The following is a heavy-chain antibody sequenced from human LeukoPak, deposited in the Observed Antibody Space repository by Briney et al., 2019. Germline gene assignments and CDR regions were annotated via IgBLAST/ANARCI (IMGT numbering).Heavy chain of an antibody. CDR2: ISGNSGSI. D-gene: IGHD5-18*01. Sequence: PGRSLRLSCAASGFTFYDYAMHWVRHAPGKGLEWVSGISGNSGSIGYADSVKGRFTISRDNAKNSLYLQMNSLRAEDTALYYCAKVYSYGLAAYFDYGGQGTLVTVSS. V-gene: IGHV3-9*01. CDR3: AKVYSYGLAAYFDY. CDR1: GFTFYDYA. J-gene: IGHJ4*02.